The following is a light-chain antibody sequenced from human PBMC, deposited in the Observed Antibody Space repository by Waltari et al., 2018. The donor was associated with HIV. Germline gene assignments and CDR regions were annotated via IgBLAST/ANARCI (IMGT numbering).Light chain of an antibody. CDR3: QQANGFPHT. J-gene: IGKJ2*01. Sequence: DIQVTQFPSSLPASVADTGTITCRASESISRFLAWYQQKPGQAPRLLIYDASSLDGGAPSRFRGFGSGTDFTLVISNLQIEDFATYICQQANGFPHTFGQGTKVE. CDR2: DAS. V-gene: IGKV1-12*01. CDR1: ESISRF.